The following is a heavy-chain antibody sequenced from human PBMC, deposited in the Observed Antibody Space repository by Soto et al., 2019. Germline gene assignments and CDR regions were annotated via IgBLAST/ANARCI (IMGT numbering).Heavy chain of an antibody. D-gene: IGHD2-21*01. CDR1: GYTFATYD. CDR3: ARSDGYNFNWLHS. V-gene: IGHV1-8*01. J-gene: IGHJ5*01. Sequence: QVQLVQSGAEVKTPGASVKVSCKASGYTFATYDINWVRQAPGQGLEWMGWMNPNSGNTGYAQKFQGRLTMTRDTALSVAHMELSSLRNEDTAVYYCARSDGYNFNWLHSWGQGTLVTVSA. CDR2: MNPNSGNT.